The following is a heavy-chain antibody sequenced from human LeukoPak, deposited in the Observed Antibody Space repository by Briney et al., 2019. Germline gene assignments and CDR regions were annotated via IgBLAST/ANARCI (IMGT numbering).Heavy chain of an antibody. J-gene: IGHJ3*02. Sequence: ASVKVSCKASGGTFSSYAMSWVRQAPGKGLEWVSAISGSGGSTYYADSVKGRFTISRDNSKNTLYLQMNSLRAEDTAVYYCAKFTPGGSSSWRVGAFDIWGQGTMVTVSS. CDR1: GGTFSSYA. CDR2: ISGSGGST. CDR3: AKFTPGGSSSWRVGAFDI. V-gene: IGHV3-23*01. D-gene: IGHD6-13*01.